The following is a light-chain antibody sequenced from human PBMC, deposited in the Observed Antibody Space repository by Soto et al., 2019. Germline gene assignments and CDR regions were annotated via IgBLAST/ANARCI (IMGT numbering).Light chain of an antibody. CDR2: RGS. Sequence: EVVLTQSPGTLSLSPGERATLSCRASQNIRGNELAWYQQKPGQAPRLLIYRGSSRATGIPDSFSGRGSGTDFTLTNTKLEPDDFAVYYCQDYGTSAPWTFGQGTKVEIK. V-gene: IGKV3-20*01. CDR1: QNIRGNE. CDR3: QDYGTSAPWT. J-gene: IGKJ1*01.